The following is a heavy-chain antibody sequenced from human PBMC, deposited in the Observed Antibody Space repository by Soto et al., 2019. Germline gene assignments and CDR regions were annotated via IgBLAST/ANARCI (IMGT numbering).Heavy chain of an antibody. CDR2: IYPGDSDT. V-gene: IGHV5-51*01. Sequence: PGESLKISCKGSGYSFTSYWIGWVRQMPGKGLEWMGIIYPGDSDTRYSPSFQGQVTISADKSISTAYLQWSSLKASDTAMYYCARPGVGATLLLSYFDYWGQGTLVTVSS. CDR3: ARPGVGATLLLSYFDY. J-gene: IGHJ4*02. D-gene: IGHD1-26*01. CDR1: GYSFTSYW.